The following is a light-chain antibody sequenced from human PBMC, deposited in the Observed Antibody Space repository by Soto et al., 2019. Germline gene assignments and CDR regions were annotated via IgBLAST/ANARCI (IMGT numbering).Light chain of an antibody. CDR1: QGISTN. Sequence: DIQMTQSPSSVSASVGDRVTITCRASQGISTNLAWYQQKPGKAPKLLIYAASSLQTGVPPRFSGSGSGTDFTLTISGLEPEDFAVYYCQQYGSSPATFGQGTKVDIK. V-gene: IGKV1-12*01. CDR2: AAS. CDR3: QQYGSSPAT. J-gene: IGKJ1*01.